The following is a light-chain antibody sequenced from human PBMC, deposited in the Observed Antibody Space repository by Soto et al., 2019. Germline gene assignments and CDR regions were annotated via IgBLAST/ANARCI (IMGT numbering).Light chain of an antibody. CDR2: AAS. CDR3: QQSLGIPYA. J-gene: IGKJ2*01. V-gene: IGKV1-39*01. Sequence: DIQMTQSPSALSASVGDRVTITCRASQTISTYLNWYQQKPGKAPKLLIYAASTLQSGVPSRFSGSGSGTDFTLTISSLQPADFATYYCQQSLGIPYAFGQVTRLEIK. CDR1: QTISTY.